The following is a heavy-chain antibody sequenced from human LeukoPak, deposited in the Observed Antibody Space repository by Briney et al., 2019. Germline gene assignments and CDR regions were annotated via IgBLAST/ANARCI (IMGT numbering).Heavy chain of an antibody. Sequence: SVKVSCKASGGTFSSYAISWVRQAPGQGLEWMGRISPILGIANYAQKFQGRVTITADKSTSTAYMELSSLRSEDTAVYYCARDRPFGIVGATTGGGDYWGQGTLVTVSS. D-gene: IGHD1-26*01. CDR1: GGTFSSYA. V-gene: IGHV1-69*04. CDR2: ISPILGIA. J-gene: IGHJ4*02. CDR3: ARDRPFGIVGATTGGGDY.